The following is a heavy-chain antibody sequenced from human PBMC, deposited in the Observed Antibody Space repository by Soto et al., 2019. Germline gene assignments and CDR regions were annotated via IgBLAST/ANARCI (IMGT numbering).Heavy chain of an antibody. CDR1: GFIFSDYA. D-gene: IGHD3-10*01. Sequence: QVQLVDSGGGVVQPARSLRLSCRASGFIFSDYAIHWVRQAPGRGLEWVAVLIDDGYFQYYADSVKGRFTISSDKSNNSVYLHMGSLRVADTPVHYCAREWRRSHYIGMDVWGQGTTVIVSS. CDR3: AREWRRSHYIGMDV. CDR2: LIDDGYFQ. V-gene: IGHV3-30-3*01. J-gene: IGHJ6*02.